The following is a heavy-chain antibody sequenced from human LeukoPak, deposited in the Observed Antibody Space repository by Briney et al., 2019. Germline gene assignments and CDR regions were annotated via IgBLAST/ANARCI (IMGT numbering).Heavy chain of an antibody. V-gene: IGHV4-59*11. CDR3: ARALWFGPFDP. CDR1: GGSISTHY. Sequence: SGTLSLTCSVSGGSISTHYWSWIRQPPGKGLEWIGYVYYSASANYNPSLKSRVTISVDTSKNQFSLTLSSVTAADTAVYYCARALWFGPFDPWGQGTLVIVSS. D-gene: IGHD3-10*01. CDR2: VYYSASA. J-gene: IGHJ5*02.